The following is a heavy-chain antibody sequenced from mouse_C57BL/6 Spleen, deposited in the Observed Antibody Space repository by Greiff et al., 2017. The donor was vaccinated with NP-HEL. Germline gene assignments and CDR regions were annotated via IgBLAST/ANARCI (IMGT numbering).Heavy chain of an antibody. CDR1: GYTFTDYY. CDR3: ARGRDGYYAMDY. Sequence: QVQLQQSGAELVRPGASVKLSCKVSGYTFTDYYINWVKQRPGQGLEWIARIYPGSGNTYYNEKFKGKATLTAEKSSSTAYMQLSSLTSEDSAVYFCARGRDGYYAMDYWGQGTSVTVSS. CDR2: IYPGSGNT. D-gene: IGHD2-3*01. V-gene: IGHV1-76*01. J-gene: IGHJ4*01.